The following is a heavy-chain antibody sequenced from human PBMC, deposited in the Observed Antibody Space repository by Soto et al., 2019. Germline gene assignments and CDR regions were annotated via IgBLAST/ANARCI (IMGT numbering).Heavy chain of an antibody. CDR2: ISYTGST. V-gene: IGHV4-61*01. Sequence: QVQLQESGPGLVKASETLSLTCTVSGGSVSSGSYYWMWIRQPPGKGLEWIGYISYTGSTSYNPSLKSRVTISADPSKNQFSLKLSSVIAADTAVYYCARAYYYGSGRGRSMDVWGQGTTVTVSS. D-gene: IGHD3-10*01. CDR3: ARAYYYGSGRGRSMDV. J-gene: IGHJ6*02. CDR1: GGSVSSGSYY.